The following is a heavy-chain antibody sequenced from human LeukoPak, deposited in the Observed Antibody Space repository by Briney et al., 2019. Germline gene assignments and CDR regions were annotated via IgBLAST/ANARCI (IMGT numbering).Heavy chain of an antibody. CDR1: GFTFSDYY. V-gene: IGHV3-11*01. CDR3: AKDLLSRDAFDI. CDR2: ISDSGSNI. J-gene: IGHJ3*02. D-gene: IGHD5/OR15-5a*01. Sequence: GGSLRLSCAASGFTFSDYYMTWIRQAPGKGLEWVSYISDSGSNIYYAESVKGRFTISRDNSKNTLYLQMNSLRAEDTAVYYCAKDLLSRDAFDIWGQGTMVTVSS.